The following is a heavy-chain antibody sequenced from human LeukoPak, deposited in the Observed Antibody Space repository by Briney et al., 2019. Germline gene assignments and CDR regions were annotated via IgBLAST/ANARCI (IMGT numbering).Heavy chain of an antibody. Sequence: PGASLRLSCAASGFTFSSFAMSWVRQAPGKGLEWVSAISGSGGSTYYADSVKGRFTISRDNSKNTLYLQMNSLRAEDTAVYYCAKAPSSGWSNSDYWGQGTLVTVSS. J-gene: IGHJ4*02. CDR2: ISGSGGST. CDR1: GFTFSSFA. CDR3: AKAPSSGWSNSDY. V-gene: IGHV3-23*01. D-gene: IGHD6-19*01.